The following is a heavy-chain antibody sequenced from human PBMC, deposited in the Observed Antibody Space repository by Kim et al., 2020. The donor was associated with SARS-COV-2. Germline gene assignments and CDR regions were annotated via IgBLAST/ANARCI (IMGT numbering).Heavy chain of an antibody. Sequence: SETLSLTCAVYGGSFSGYYWSWIRQPPGKGLEWIGEINHSGSTNYNPSLKSRVTISVDTSKNQFSLKLSSVTAADTAVYYCARVAPWTMVRGRRFDPWGQGTLVTVSS. D-gene: IGHD3-10*01. CDR3: ARVAPWTMVRGRRFDP. J-gene: IGHJ5*02. CDR2: INHSGST. V-gene: IGHV4-34*01. CDR1: GGSFSGYY.